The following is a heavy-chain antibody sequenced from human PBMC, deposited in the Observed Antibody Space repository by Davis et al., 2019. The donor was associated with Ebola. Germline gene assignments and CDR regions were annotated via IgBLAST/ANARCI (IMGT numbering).Heavy chain of an antibody. CDR3: ARDLLEWGLHN. V-gene: IGHV1-2*04. J-gene: IGHJ4*02. CDR1: GYTFTGYY. D-gene: IGHD3-3*01. Sequence: ASVKVSCKASGYTFTGYYMHWVRQAPGQGLEWMGWINPNSGGTNYAQKFQGWVTMTRDTSISTACMELSRLRSDDTAVYYCARDLLEWGLHNWGQGTLVTVSS. CDR2: INPNSGGT.